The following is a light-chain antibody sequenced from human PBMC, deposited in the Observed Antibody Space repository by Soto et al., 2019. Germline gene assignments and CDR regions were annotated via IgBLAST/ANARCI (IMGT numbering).Light chain of an antibody. CDR3: SSYASSRTLDVV. J-gene: IGLJ2*01. CDR1: SSDVGGYNY. CDR2: DVS. V-gene: IGLV2-14*01. Sequence: QSALTQPASVSGSPGQSITISCTGTSSDVGGYNYVSWYQQYPGKAPKLMIYDVSKRPSGVSYRFSGCKSANTASLTVSGLQADDEADYYCSSYASSRTLDVVVGGGTKVTVL.